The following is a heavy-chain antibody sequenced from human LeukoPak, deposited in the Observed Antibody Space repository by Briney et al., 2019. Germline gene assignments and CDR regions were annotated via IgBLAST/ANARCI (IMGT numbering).Heavy chain of an antibody. D-gene: IGHD5/OR15-5a*01. CDR3: ARLEPSLRESTFDY. CDR2: ISAYNGNT. Sequence: ASVKVSCKASGYTFTSYGISWVRQAPGQGLEWMGWISAYNGNTNYAQKLQGRVTMTTDTSTSTAYMELSSLRSEDTAVYYCARLEPSLRESTFDYWGQGTLVTVSS. CDR1: GYTFTSYG. V-gene: IGHV1-18*01. J-gene: IGHJ4*02.